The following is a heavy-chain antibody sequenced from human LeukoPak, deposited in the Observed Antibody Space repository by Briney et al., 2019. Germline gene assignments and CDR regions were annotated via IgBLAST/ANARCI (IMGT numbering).Heavy chain of an antibody. CDR3: ARGGGYSYGYDYYYYYYMDV. CDR1: GYSISSGYY. V-gene: IGHV4-38-2*01. J-gene: IGHJ6*03. D-gene: IGHD5-18*01. Sequence: SETLSLTCAVSGYSISSGYYWGWIRQAPGKGLEWIGSIYHSGSTYYNPSLKSRVTISVDTSKNQFSLKLSSVTAADTAVYYCARGGGYSYGYDYYYYYYMDVWGKGTTVSVSS. CDR2: IYHSGST.